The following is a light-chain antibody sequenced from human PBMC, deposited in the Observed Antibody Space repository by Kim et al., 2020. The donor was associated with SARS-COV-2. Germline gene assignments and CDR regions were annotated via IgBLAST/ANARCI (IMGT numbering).Light chain of an antibody. J-gene: IGLJ1*01. CDR1: SSSIGGGYD. Sequence: VTISRHGTSSSIGGGYDVRWYQQLPGTAPTLLIYGNNNRPSGFPERFSASKSGTSASLAITGLQAEDEADYYCQSFDSSLTGYVFGTGTKVTVL. CDR3: QSFDSSLTGYV. CDR2: GNN. V-gene: IGLV1-40*01.